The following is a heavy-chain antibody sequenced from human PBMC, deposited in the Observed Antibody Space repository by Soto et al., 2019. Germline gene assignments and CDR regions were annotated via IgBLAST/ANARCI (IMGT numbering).Heavy chain of an antibody. J-gene: IGHJ4*02. D-gene: IGHD1-1*01. V-gene: IGHV3-33*01. CDR3: VTGNQNFFDY. CDR2: IWNDGSKK. Sequence: QVLLVETGGGVVQPGRSLRLSCAASGFTFRTFGMHWVRQAPGKGLEWVSVIWNDGSKKFYADSVKGRFTISRDNSNNTLYLQMDSLRPEDTAVYYCVTGNQNFFDYWGQGKLVTVSS. CDR1: GFTFRTFG.